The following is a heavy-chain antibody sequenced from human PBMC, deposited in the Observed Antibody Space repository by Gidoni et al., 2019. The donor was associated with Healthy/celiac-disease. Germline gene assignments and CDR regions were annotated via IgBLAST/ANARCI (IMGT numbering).Heavy chain of an antibody. CDR2: ISWNSGSI. D-gene: IGHD5-12*01. CDR3: AKDMRMYSGYDSPWFDP. Sequence: EVQLVESGGGLVQPGRSLRLSCAASGFTFDDYAMHWVRQAPGKGLEWVSGISWNSGSIGYADSVKGRFTISRDNAKNSLYLQKNSLRAEDTALYYCAKDMRMYSGYDSPWFDPWGQGTLVTVSS. V-gene: IGHV3-9*01. J-gene: IGHJ5*02. CDR1: GFTFDDYA.